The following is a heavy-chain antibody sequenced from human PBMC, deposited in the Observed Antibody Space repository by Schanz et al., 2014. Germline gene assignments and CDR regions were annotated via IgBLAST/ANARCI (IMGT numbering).Heavy chain of an antibody. CDR3: ASMSDSGSFDS. J-gene: IGHJ4*02. D-gene: IGHD1-26*01. V-gene: IGHV3-11*06. CDR2: ISGESYYI. Sequence: QVQLVESGGGVVRPGRSLRLSCAASGFTFSDFYMTWIRQAPGKGLEWVSYISGESYYITYADSVKGRFTISRDNAKNSLYLQMNSLRAEDTAVYYCASMSDSGSFDSWGQGTLVTVSS. CDR1: GFTFSDFY.